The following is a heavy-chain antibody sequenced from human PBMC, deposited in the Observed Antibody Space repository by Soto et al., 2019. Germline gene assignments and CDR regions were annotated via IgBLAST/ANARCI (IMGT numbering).Heavy chain of an antibody. CDR2: ISYSGNT. CDR3: ARGRWLIDS. Sequence: QVQLQASGPGLVKPSETLSLTCTVSGGSISGSYWTWLRQPPGKEHEWIGHISYSGNTNYNPSPKGRLSISVDTSKEQVFLRLSSGVTADTSVYHCARGRWLIDSWREGILVTVSS. D-gene: IGHD5-18*01. J-gene: IGHJ4*02. V-gene: IGHV4-59*01. CDR1: GGSISGSY.